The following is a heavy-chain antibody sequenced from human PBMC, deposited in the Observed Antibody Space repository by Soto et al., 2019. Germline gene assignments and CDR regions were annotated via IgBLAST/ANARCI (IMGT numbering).Heavy chain of an antibody. CDR1: GFTFSSYG. D-gene: IGHD2-15*01. CDR2: IWPDGSNK. CDR3: AREYLMVVAASDAFDI. V-gene: IGHV3-33*01. J-gene: IGHJ3*02. Sequence: QVQLVESGGGVVQPGRSLRLSCAASGFTFSSYGMHWVRQAPGKGLEWVAVIWPDGSNKYYADSVKGRFTISRDNSKNPLYQQMNSLRAEDMAVYYCAREYLMVVAASDAFDIWGQGTMVTVSS.